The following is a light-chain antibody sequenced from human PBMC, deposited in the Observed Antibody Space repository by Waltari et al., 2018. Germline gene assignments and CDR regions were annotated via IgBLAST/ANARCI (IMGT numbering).Light chain of an antibody. V-gene: IGKV2-30*02. CDR2: KVS. CDR3: MQGTNWPPWT. Sequence: DVVMTQSPLSLPVTLGQPASLSCRSSQSLVHSDGNTYLIWFQQRPGQSPRRLIYKVSNRDSGVPDRFSGSWSGTDFTLKISRVEAEDVGVYYCMQGTNWPPWTFGQGTKVEIQ. CDR1: QSLVHSDGNTY. J-gene: IGKJ1*01.